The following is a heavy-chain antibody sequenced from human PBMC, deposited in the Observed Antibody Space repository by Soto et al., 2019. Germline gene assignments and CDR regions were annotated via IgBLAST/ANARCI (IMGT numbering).Heavy chain of an antibody. J-gene: IGHJ6*02. CDR1: GYTFTSYG. V-gene: IGHV1-18*01. D-gene: IGHD3-9*01. CDR3: AREGTYYDILWAYYYYGMDV. Sequence: QVQLVQSGAEVKKPGASVKVSCKASGYTFTSYGISWVRQAPGQGLEWMGWISAYNGNTNYAQKLQGRVTMTTDTSTSTAYMELRSLRSGDTAVYYCAREGTYYDILWAYYYYGMDVWGQGTTVTVSS. CDR2: ISAYNGNT.